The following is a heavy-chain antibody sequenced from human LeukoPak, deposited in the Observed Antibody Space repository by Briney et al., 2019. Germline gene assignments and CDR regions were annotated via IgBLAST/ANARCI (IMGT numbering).Heavy chain of an antibody. CDR2: ISGSGGST. CDR1: GFTFSSYA. Sequence: GGSLRLSCAASGFTFSSYAMIWVRQAPGKGLEWVSGISGSGGSTFYADSVKGRFTISRDNSKNTLYLQMNSLRAEDTAVYYCARARSSYGYGDAFDIWGQGTMVTVSS. CDR3: ARARSSYGYGDAFDI. D-gene: IGHD5-18*01. V-gene: IGHV3-23*01. J-gene: IGHJ3*02.